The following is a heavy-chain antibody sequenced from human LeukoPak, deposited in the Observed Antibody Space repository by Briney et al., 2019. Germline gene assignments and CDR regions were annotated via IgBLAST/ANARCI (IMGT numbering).Heavy chain of an antibody. Sequence: KASETLSLTCAVYGGSFSGYYWSWIRQPPGKGLEWIGEINHSGSTNYNPSLKSRVTISVDTSKNQFSLKLSSVTAADTAVYYCARVPYGEYVGWFDPWGQGTLVTVSS. CDR3: ARVPYGEYVGWFDP. CDR2: INHSGST. J-gene: IGHJ5*02. V-gene: IGHV4-34*01. D-gene: IGHD4-17*01. CDR1: GGSFSGYY.